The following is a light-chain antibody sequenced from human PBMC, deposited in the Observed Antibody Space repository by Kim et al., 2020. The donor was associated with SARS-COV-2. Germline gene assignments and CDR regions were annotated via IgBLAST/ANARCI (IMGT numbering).Light chain of an antibody. J-gene: IGLJ1*01. CDR2: DVT. V-gene: IGLV2-14*03. Sequence: GQSITISCTGTSSDVGGYNYVSWYRQHPGEAPKLMIYDVTKRPSGVSNRFSGSRSGNTASLTISGLQAEDEADYYCSSFTSSSTYVFGTGTKVTVL. CDR3: SSFTSSSTYV. CDR1: SSDVGGYNY.